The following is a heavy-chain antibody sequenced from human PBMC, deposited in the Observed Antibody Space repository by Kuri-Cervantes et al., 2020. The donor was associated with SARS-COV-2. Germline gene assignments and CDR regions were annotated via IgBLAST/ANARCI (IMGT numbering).Heavy chain of an antibody. CDR3: ARVLRYYDSSGFVADYYYMDV. CDR2: IYTSGST. Sequence: SETLSLTCTVSGGSISSYYWSWIRQPAGKGLEWIGRIYTSGSTNYNPSLKSRVTMSVDTSKNQFSLKLSSVTAADTAVYYCARVLRYYDSSGFVADYYYMDVWGKGTTVTVSS. D-gene: IGHD3-22*01. V-gene: IGHV4-4*07. J-gene: IGHJ6*03. CDR1: GGSISSYY.